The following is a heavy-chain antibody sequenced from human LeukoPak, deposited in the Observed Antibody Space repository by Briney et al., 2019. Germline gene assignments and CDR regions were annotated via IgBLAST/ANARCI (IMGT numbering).Heavy chain of an antibody. D-gene: IGHD3-10*01. V-gene: IGHV3-30*03. CDR2: ISYDGSNK. CDR1: GFTFSSYG. J-gene: IGHJ3*02. CDR3: TTDDLLWFGELPAAFDI. Sequence: GGSLRLSCAASGFTFSSYGMHWVRQAPGKGLEWVAVISYDGSNKYYADSVKGRFTISRDNSKNTLYLQMNSLRAEDTAVYYCTTDDLLWFGELPAAFDIWGQGTMVTVSS.